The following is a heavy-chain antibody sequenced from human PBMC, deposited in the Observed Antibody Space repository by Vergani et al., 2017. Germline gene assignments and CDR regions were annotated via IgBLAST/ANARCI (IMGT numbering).Heavy chain of an antibody. Sequence: QGKLVQAGAEVKKPGSSVKVFCKASGGTFSSYAISWVRQGPGHGIGWKGRIIPIHGIANYAQKFQGRVTITADKSTCTAYMELSRLRSEDTAGYYCAVELYYYDSSGYYYGGFFDYWGQGTLVTVSS. D-gene: IGHD3-22*01. V-gene: IGHV1-69*04. CDR1: GGTFSSYA. CDR2: IIPIHGIA. CDR3: AVELYYYDSSGYYYGGFFDY. J-gene: IGHJ4*02.